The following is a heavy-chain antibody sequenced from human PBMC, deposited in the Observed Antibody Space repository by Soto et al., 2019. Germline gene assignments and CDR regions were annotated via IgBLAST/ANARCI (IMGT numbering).Heavy chain of an antibody. J-gene: IGHJ4*02. CDR3: AKGRVTIFGVVISYFDY. CDR2: ISGSGGST. Sequence: GGSLRLSCAASGFTFSSYAMSWVRQAPGKGLEWVSAISGSGGSTYYADSVKGRFTISRDNSKNTLYLQMNSLRAEDTAVYYCAKGRVTIFGVVISYFDYWGQGTLVTVSS. CDR1: GFTFSSYA. V-gene: IGHV3-23*01. D-gene: IGHD3-3*01.